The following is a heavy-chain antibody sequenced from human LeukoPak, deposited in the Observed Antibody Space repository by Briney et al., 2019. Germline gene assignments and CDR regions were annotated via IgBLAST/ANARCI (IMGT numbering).Heavy chain of an antibody. V-gene: IGHV3-53*01. CDR1: GFTVSSNY. J-gene: IGHJ4*02. CDR3: ARVSHYDSSGYYFLSYVDY. D-gene: IGHD3-22*01. CDR2: IYRGGST. Sequence: GGSLRLSCAASGFTVSSNYMSWVRQAPGKGLEWVSVIYRGGSTYYADSVRGRFTISRDNSKNTLYLQMNSLGAEDTAVYYCARVSHYDSSGYYFLSYVDYWGQGTLVTVSS.